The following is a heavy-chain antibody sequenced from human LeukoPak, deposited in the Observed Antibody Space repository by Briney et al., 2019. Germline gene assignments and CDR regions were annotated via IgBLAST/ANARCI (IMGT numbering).Heavy chain of an antibody. CDR3: ARSTCSGGTCHGEGFDY. Sequence: GGSLRLSCAASGLTVSSNYMSWVRQAPGKGPEWVSVIYSSGTTYYADSVKGRFTISRDNSKNTLYLQMNSLRAEDTAVYYCARSTCSGGTCHGEGFDYWGQGTLVTVSS. CDR2: IYSSGTT. CDR1: GLTVSSNY. D-gene: IGHD2-15*01. V-gene: IGHV3-66*02. J-gene: IGHJ4*02.